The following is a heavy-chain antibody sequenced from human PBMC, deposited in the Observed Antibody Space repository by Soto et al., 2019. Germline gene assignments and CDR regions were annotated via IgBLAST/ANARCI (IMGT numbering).Heavy chain of an antibody. V-gene: IGHV1-18*01. CDR2: ISAYNGNT. CDR1: GYTFTSYG. D-gene: IGHD2-2*01. Sequence: ASVKVSCKASGYTFTSYGISWVRQAPGQGLEWMGWISAYNGNTNYAQKLQGRVTMTTDTSTSTAYMELRSLRSDDTAVYYCARDVPIIVFVPAAPEYYYYYGMDVWGQGTTVTVSS. J-gene: IGHJ6*02. CDR3: ARDVPIIVFVPAAPEYYYYYGMDV.